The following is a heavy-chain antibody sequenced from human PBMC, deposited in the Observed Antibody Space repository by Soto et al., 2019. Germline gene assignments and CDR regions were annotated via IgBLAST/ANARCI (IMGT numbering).Heavy chain of an antibody. CDR2: ISSSSSTI. CDR1: GFTFSSYA. CDR3: ARDLGSSWYPEYFQH. J-gene: IGHJ1*01. V-gene: IGHV3-48*01. Sequence: GGSLRFSCAASGFTFSSYAMNWVRQAPGKGLEWVSYISSSSSTIYYADSVKGRFTISRDNAKNSLYLQMNSLRAEDTAVYYCARDLGSSWYPEYFQHWGQGTLVTVSS. D-gene: IGHD6-13*01.